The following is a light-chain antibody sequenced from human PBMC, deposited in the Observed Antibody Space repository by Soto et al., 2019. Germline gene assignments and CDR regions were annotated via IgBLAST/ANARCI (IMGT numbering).Light chain of an antibody. V-gene: IGLV2-8*01. Sequence: QSVLTQPPSASGSPGQSVAISCTGTSSDVGGYNYVSWYQQHPGKAPKLMIYDVTKRPSGVPDRFSGSKSGNTASLTVSGLKAEDEADYYCTSYAGSASYVFGSGTKLTVL. CDR1: SSDVGGYNY. CDR2: DVT. CDR3: TSYAGSASYV. J-gene: IGLJ1*01.